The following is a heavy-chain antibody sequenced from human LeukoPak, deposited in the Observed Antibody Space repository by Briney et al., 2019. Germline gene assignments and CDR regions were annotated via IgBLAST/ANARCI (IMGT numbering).Heavy chain of an antibody. CDR2: IYSGGST. CDR1: GFTVSSNY. Sequence: GGSLRLSCAASGFTVSSNYMSWVRQAPGKGLEWVSVIYSGGSTYYADPVKGRFTISRENSKNTTYLQMNRLRAEDTAVLLCAREYGSYYDYWGQGTLVTVSS. J-gene: IGHJ4*02. D-gene: IGHD1-26*01. V-gene: IGHV3-53*01. CDR3: AREYGSYYDY.